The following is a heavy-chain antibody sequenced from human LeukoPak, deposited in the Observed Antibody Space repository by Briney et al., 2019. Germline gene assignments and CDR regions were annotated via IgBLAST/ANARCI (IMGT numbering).Heavy chain of an antibody. CDR1: GFRFDSYP. V-gene: IGHV3-48*01. CDR2: VRTRGDPT. J-gene: IGHJ4*02. D-gene: IGHD4-17*01. CDR3: VRDVDYAFDY. Sequence: GGSLRLSCAASGFRFDSYPMNWVRQPPGKGMEWLSNVRTRGDPTSYADSVWGRFTISRDNAKESLFLQINSLRVEDTAVYFCVRDVDYAFDYWGQGVLVIVSS.